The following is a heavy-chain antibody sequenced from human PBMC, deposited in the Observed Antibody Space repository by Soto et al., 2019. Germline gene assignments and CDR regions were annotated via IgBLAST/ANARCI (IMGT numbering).Heavy chain of an antibody. CDR1: GYTLTELS. J-gene: IGHJ5*02. D-gene: IGHD3-22*01. CDR3: ATDIASYDSSLAGFDP. Sequence: GASVKVSCKVSGYTLTELSMHWARQAPGKGLEWMGGFDPEDGETIYAQKFQGRVTMTEDTSTDTAYMELSSLRSEDTAVYYCATDIASYDSSLAGFDPWGQGTLVTVSS. V-gene: IGHV1-24*01. CDR2: FDPEDGET.